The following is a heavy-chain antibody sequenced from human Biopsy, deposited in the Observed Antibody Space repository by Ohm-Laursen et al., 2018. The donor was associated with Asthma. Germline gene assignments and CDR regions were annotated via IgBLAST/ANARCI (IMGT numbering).Heavy chain of an antibody. CDR2: IYYSGST. V-gene: IGHV4-31*02. D-gene: IGHD3-22*01. J-gene: IGHJ4*02. CDR1: YGSITSGGYY. Sequence: SQTLSLTCPVSYGSITSGGYYWTWIRQHPGKGLEWIGFIYYSGSTYYNPSLKSRVSISIDTSKNQFSLKLSSVTAADTAVYYFARAQNYYDSRGYYRSFDYWGQGTLVTVSS. CDR3: ARAQNYYDSRGYYRSFDY.